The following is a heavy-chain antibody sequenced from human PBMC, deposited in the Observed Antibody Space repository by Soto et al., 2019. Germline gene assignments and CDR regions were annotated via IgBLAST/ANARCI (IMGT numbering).Heavy chain of an antibody. J-gene: IGHJ4*02. CDR2: INNRENT. V-gene: IGHV4-39*01. CDR1: GGSITSSSYY. CDR3: ARRASGSYSDY. Sequence: QLQLQESGPGLVKSSVTLSITCTVSGGSITSSSYYWGWIRQPPGKGLEWTGSINNRENTYYNPSLKSRVTISVDTAKNQLSLKMSSVTAADTAVYYCARRASGSYSDYWGQGTLVTVSS. D-gene: IGHD3-10*01.